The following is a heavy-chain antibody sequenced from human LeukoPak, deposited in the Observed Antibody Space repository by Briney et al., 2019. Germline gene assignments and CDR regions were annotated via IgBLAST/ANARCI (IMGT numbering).Heavy chain of an antibody. CDR1: GFTFSHFG. Sequence: GTSLRLSCEASGFTFSHFGMHWVRQAPGKGLEWVSAISGSGGSTYYADSVKGRFTISRDNSKNTLYLQMNSLRAEDTAVYYCAKDLGWMGIVVVVAAKYFDYWGQGTLVTVSS. CDR3: AKDLGWMGIVVVVAAKYFDY. V-gene: IGHV3-23*01. J-gene: IGHJ4*02. D-gene: IGHD2-15*01. CDR2: ISGSGGST.